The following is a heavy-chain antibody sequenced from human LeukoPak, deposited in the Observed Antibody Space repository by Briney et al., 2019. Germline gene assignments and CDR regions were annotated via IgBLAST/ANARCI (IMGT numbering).Heavy chain of an antibody. V-gene: IGHV4-39*01. CDR1: GGSISSSSYY. J-gene: IGHJ4*02. Sequence: PSETLSLTCTVSGGSISSSSYYWGWIRQAPGKGLEWIGSISYSGSTYYNPSLKSRVTISVDTSKNQFSLKLGSVAATDTAVYYCARRPVQATGSFDYWGQGTLVTVSS. CDR3: ARRPVQATGSFDY. CDR2: ISYSGST. D-gene: IGHD1-26*01.